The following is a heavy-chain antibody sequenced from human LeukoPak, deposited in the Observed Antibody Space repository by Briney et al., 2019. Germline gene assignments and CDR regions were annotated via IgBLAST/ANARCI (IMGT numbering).Heavy chain of an antibody. CDR3: ARVGGDGPDQIDY. J-gene: IGHJ4*02. Sequence: SETLSLTCTVSGGSISSSSYYWGWIRQPPGKGLEWIGSIYYSGSTYYNPSLKSRVTISVDTSKNQFSLKLSSVTAADTAVYYCARVGGDGPDQIDYWGQGTLVTVSS. CDR1: GGSISSSSYY. D-gene: IGHD3-16*01. V-gene: IGHV4-39*07. CDR2: IYYSGST.